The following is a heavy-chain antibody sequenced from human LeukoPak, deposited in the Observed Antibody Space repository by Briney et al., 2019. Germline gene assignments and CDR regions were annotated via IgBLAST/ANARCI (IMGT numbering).Heavy chain of an antibody. CDR2: ISGSGDKT. CDR1: GFTFSDYA. D-gene: IGHD2-15*01. V-gene: IGHV3-23*01. CDR3: AKDTSAWWYHRAYMNV. J-gene: IGHJ6*03. Sequence: GGSLRLSCAASGFTFSDYAMSWVRQAPGGGLEWVSAISGSGDKTFHAASVKGRFTTSRDNSKNTLSLQMSSLRVEDSAVYFCAKDTSAWWYHRAYMNVWGTGTTVTVSS.